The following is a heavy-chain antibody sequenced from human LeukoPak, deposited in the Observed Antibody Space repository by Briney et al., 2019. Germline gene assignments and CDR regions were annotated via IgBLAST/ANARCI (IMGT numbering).Heavy chain of an antibody. V-gene: IGHV1-8*02. Sequence: ASVKVSCKASGYTFTGYYMHWVRQPPGQGLEWMGWMNPNSSNTGYEQKFQGRVTMTRNSSISTAYMELSSLRSEDTAVYYCARGPNKSDGGNSGSAWFDPWGQGTLVTVSS. CDR1: GYTFTGYY. D-gene: IGHD4-23*01. J-gene: IGHJ5*02. CDR2: MNPNSSNT. CDR3: ARGPNKSDGGNSGSAWFDP.